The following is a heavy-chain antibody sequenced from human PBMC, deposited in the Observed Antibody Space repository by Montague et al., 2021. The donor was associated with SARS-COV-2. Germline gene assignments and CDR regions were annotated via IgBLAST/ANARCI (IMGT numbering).Heavy chain of an antibody. D-gene: IGHD5-24*01. Sequence: KPSLKSRVTISVDTSKNQFSLKLISVTAADTAVYYCAREDRWNWFDPWGQGILVNV. J-gene: IGHJ5*02. CDR3: AREDRWNWFDP. V-gene: IGHV4-59*01.